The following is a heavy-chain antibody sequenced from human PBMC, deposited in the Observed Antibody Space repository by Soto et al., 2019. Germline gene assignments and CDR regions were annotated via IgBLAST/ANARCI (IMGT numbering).Heavy chain of an antibody. J-gene: IGHJ4*02. CDR2: IYPGDSDT. D-gene: IGHD4-17*01. Sequence: LKISCKGSGYSFTSYWIGWVRQMPGKGLEWMGIIYPGDSDTRYSPSFQGQVTISADKSISSAYLQWSSLKASDTAMYYCARQNYPVTVTTNYFDYWGQGTLVTVSS. CDR3: ARQNYPVTVTTNYFDY. CDR1: GYSFTSYW. V-gene: IGHV5-51*01.